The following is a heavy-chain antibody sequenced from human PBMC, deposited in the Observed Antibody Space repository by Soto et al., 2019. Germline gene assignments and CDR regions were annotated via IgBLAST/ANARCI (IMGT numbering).Heavy chain of an antibody. V-gene: IGHV1-2*02. CDR3: ARISVDV. Sequence: GTSVKVSCKASGYTFTSYGISWVRQAPGQGLEXMXXXXXXSGGTTYEQKFLGRVTMTRDTSINTAYMELNTLTSDGTALYYCARISVDV. CDR2: XXXXSGGT. CDR1: GYTFTSYG. J-gene: IGHJ6*01.